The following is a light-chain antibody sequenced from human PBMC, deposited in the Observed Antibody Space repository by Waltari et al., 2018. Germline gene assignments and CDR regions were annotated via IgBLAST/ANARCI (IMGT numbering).Light chain of an antibody. CDR2: AAS. CDR3: QQSHSDPLA. J-gene: IGKJ4*01. Sequence: DIQMTQSPSSLSASVGDRVTITCRASRAITNYVNWYQQKPGLAPKHLIYAASPLQGGGPTRFSGSGSGTDFTLTISSLQIEDFATYYCQQSHSDPLAFGGGTRLEI. CDR1: RAITNY. V-gene: IGKV1-39*01.